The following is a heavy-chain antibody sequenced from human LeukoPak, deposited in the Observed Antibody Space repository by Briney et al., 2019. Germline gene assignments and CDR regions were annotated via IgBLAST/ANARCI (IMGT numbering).Heavy chain of an antibody. D-gene: IGHD4-11*01. CDR1: GGSISSYY. J-gene: IGHJ4*02. V-gene: IGHV4-59*08. CDR2: IYCSGST. Sequence: SETLSLTCTVSGGSISSYYWSWIRQPPGKGLEWIGYIYCSGSTNYNPSLKSRVTISVDTSKNQFSLKLSSVTAADTAVYYCARQLYSNLIDYRGQGTLVTVSS. CDR3: ARQLYSNLIDY.